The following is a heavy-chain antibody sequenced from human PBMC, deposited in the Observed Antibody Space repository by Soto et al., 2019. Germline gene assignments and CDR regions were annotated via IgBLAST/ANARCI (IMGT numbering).Heavy chain of an antibody. V-gene: IGHV4-39*01. CDR1: GDSISRSSYN. Sequence: SETLSLTCSVSGDSISRSSYNWGWIRQSPGEGLEWIASITNNGGTQYNPSLKSRVTIFVDTSKNEFSLKLSSVTAADTAVYYCATSQSIAAAAPFDPWGQGTXVTVSS. CDR3: ATSQSIAAAAPFDP. D-gene: IGHD6-13*01. J-gene: IGHJ5*02. CDR2: ITNNGGT.